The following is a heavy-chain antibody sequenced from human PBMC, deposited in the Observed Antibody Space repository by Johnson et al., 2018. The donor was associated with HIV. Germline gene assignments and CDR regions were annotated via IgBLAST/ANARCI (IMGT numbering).Heavy chain of an antibody. CDR3: ANRRGIGDGTTGSLDI. V-gene: IGHV3-30*02. CDR1: GFTVSSNY. J-gene: IGHJ3*02. CDR2: IRYDGSNK. D-gene: IGHD1-1*01. Sequence: QVQLVESGGGLIQPGGSLRLSCAASGFTVSSNYMSWVRQAPGKGLEWVAFIRYDGSNKYYADSVKGRFTISRDNSKHTLFLQMNSLRPEDTAVYYCANRRGIGDGTTGSLDIWGQGTMVTVSS.